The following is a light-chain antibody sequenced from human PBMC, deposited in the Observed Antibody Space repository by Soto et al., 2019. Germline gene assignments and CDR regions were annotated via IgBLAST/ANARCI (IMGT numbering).Light chain of an antibody. Sequence: LTQPASVSGSPGQSITISCTGTSSDVGGYNYVSWYQQHPGEAPKLMIYDVSNRPSGVSNRFSGSKSGNTASLTISGLQAEDEADYYCSSYTSSSTYVFGTGTKVT. V-gene: IGLV2-14*01. CDR1: SSDVGGYNY. CDR2: DVS. J-gene: IGLJ1*01. CDR3: SSYTSSSTYV.